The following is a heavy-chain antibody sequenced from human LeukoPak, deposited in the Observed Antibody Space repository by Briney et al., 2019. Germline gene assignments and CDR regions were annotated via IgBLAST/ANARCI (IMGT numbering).Heavy chain of an antibody. D-gene: IGHD1-1*01. Sequence: ASVTVSCKVSGYTLTELSMHWVRQAPGKGLEWMGGFDPVEGDTIYAQKFQGRVTMTEDTSTDTAYMELSSLRSDDAAVYYCARTKAPPDPWAWFDPWGQGTLVTV. CDR3: ARTKAPPDPWAWFDP. CDR1: GYTLTELS. CDR2: FDPVEGDT. V-gene: IGHV1-24*01. J-gene: IGHJ5*02.